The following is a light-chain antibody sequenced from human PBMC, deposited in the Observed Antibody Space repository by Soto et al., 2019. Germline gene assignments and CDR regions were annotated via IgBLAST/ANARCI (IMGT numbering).Light chain of an antibody. CDR3: QRYNNWPLT. Sequence: EIVLTQSPAALPVSPGERVTLSCRASQGIGDTLGWYQQKPGQTPRLLIYYSSTWAIGIPIRFSGSRSGTEFILTITGLQFEDFAVYYCQRYNNWPLTYGGGTKVEIK. CDR1: QGIGDT. V-gene: IGKV3-15*01. CDR2: YSS. J-gene: IGKJ4*01.